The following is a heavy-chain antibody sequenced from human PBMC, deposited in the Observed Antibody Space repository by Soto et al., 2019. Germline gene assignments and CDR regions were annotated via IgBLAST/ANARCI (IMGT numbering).Heavy chain of an antibody. D-gene: IGHD3-22*01. V-gene: IGHV3-15*07. J-gene: IGHJ4*02. CDR1: GFTFSNAW. Sequence: GGSLRLSCAASGFTFSNAWMNWVRQAPGKGLEWVGRIKSKTDGGTTDYAAPVKGRFTISRDDSKNTLYLQMNSLKTEDTAVYYCTTGPYYDSSGYNDYWGQGTLVTVSS. CDR3: TTGPYYDSSGYNDY. CDR2: IKSKTDGGTT.